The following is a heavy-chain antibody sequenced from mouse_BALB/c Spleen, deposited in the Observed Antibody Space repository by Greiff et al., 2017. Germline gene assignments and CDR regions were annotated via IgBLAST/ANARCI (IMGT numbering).Heavy chain of an antibody. V-gene: IGHV5-9-4*01. J-gene: IGHJ1*01. CDR2: ISSGGSYT. CDR1: GFTFSSYA. D-gene: IGHD2-13*01. Sequence: EVHLVESGGGLVKPGGSLKLSCAASGFTFSSYAMSWVRQSPEKRLEWVAEISSGGSYTYYPDTVTGRFTISRDNAKNTLYLEMSSLRSEDTAMYYCARDLTTYFDVWGAGTTVTVSS. CDR3: ARDLTTYFDV.